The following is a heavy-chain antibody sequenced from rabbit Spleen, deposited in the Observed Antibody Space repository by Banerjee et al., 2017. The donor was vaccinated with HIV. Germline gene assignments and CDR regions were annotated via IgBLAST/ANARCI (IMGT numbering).Heavy chain of an antibody. D-gene: IGHD1-1*01. V-gene: IGHV1S40*01. CDR2: IGGDSSGST. J-gene: IGHJ6*01. CDR3: ARDTSSSFSSYGMDL. Sequence: QSLEESGGDLVKPGASLTLTCTASGFSFSGSYYMSWVRQAPGKGLEWIACIGGDSSGSTWYASWAKGRFTCSKTSSTTVTLQMTSLTAADTATYFCARDTSSSFSSYGMDLWGPGTLVTVS. CDR1: GFSFSGSYY.